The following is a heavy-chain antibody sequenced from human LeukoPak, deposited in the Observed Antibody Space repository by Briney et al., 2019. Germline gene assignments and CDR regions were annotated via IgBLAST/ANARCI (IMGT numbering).Heavy chain of an antibody. J-gene: IGHJ4*02. CDR2: ISYDGTEK. V-gene: IGHV3-30-3*01. CDR1: GLSFSSYA. Sequence: GSSLRLSCAASGLSFSSYAMHWVRQAPGKGLEWVAVISYDGTEKYYGDSVKGRFTISRDNSKNTLYLQMNSLRAEDTALYYCARDGHGVPLDYWGQGTLVPVSP. CDR3: ARDGHGVPLDY. D-gene: IGHD4-17*01.